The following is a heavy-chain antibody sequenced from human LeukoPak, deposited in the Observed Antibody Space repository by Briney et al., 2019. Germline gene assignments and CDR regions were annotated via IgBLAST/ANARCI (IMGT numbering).Heavy chain of an antibody. CDR2: IYYSGST. V-gene: IGHV4-39*07. D-gene: IGHD3-9*01. Sequence: SETLSLTCTVSGGSISSSSYYWGWIRQPPGKGLEWIGSIYYSGSTNYNPSLKSRVTISVDTSKNQFSLKLSSVTAADTAVYYCARGVLRYASGWFDPWGQGTLVTVSS. CDR3: ARGVLRYASGWFDP. CDR1: GGSISSSSYY. J-gene: IGHJ5*02.